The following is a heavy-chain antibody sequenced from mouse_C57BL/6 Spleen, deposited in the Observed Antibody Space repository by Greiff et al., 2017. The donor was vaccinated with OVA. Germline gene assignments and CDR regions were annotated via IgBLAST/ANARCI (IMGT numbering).Heavy chain of an antibody. D-gene: IGHD2-1*01. Sequence: VQLQQPGTELVKPGASVKLSCKASGYTFTSYWMHWVKQRPGQGLEWIGNINPSNGGTTYNEKFKSKATLTVDKSSSTAYMQLSSLTTEDSAVYYCARSGGNYPWFAYWGQGTLVTVSA. J-gene: IGHJ3*01. CDR1: GYTFTSYW. CDR2: INPSNGGT. V-gene: IGHV1-53*01. CDR3: ARSGGNYPWFAY.